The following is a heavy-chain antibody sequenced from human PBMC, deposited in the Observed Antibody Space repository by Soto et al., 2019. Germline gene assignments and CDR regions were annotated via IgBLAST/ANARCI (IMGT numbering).Heavy chain of an antibody. J-gene: IGHJ6*03. D-gene: IGHD2-2*01. V-gene: IGHV4-39*01. CDR3: ARHTPSTSLGGFYYYYMDV. CDR1: GGSISSSSYY. CDR2: IYYSGST. Sequence: QLQLQEPGPGLVKPSETLSLTCTVSGGSISSSSYYWGWIRQPPGKGLAWIGTIYYSGSTYYNPSLKSRVTIPVDRSNNPFALKLRSVTAADTAMYYCARHTPSTSLGGFYYYYMDVCGKGTTVTV.